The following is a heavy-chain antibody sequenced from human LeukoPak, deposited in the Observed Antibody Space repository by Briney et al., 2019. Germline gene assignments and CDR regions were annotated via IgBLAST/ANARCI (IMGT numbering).Heavy chain of an antibody. J-gene: IGHJ4*02. CDR3: ATTSGYSYGYLDY. CDR1: GFTFRSYA. Sequence: GGSLRLSCLASGFTFRSYAMRWVRPAPGKGLEGVSVMSCSGDSTYYADSVKGRFTISRDNSKKTLYLQMNSLRAEDTAVYYCATTSGYSYGYLDYWGQGTLVTVSS. D-gene: IGHD5-18*01. CDR2: MSCSGDST. V-gene: IGHV3-23*01.